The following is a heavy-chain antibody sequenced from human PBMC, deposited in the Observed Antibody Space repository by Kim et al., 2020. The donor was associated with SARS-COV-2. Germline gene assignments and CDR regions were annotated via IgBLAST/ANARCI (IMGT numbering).Heavy chain of an antibody. CDR1: GGSISSGSYY. D-gene: IGHD6-19*01. Sequence: SETLSLTCTVSGGSISSGSYYWTWIRQPAGKGLEWIGRIYTSGNTKYNPSLKSRVTISVDTSKNQFSLKLSSVIAAATAVYYCASEGIAVSGPGAAFDIWGEGTMGPVSS. V-gene: IGHV4-61*02. J-gene: IGHJ3*02. CDR2: IYTSGNT. CDR3: ASEGIAVSGPGAAFDI.